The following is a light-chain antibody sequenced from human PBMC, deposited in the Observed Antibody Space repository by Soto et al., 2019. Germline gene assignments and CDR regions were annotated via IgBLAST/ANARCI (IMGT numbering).Light chain of an antibody. V-gene: IGKV1-13*02. Sequence: AIQVTQSPSSLSASVGDRVTITCLSSQDIRGALAWYQQKPGKPPKLLIYDVSTLENGVPSRFSGDSSGKQFTLTISGLQPEDFGTYYCRAFTSYPITFGHGTRLEIK. J-gene: IGKJ5*01. CDR3: RAFTSYPIT. CDR1: QDIRGA. CDR2: DVS.